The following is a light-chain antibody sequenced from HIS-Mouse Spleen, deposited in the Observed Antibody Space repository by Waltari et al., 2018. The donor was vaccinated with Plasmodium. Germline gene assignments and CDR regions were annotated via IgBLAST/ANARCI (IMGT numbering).Light chain of an antibody. Sequence: EIVMTQSPATLSVSPGERATLSCRASPSGSSDLAWYQQKPGQAPRLLIYGASTRATGIPARFSGSGSETEFTLTISSKQSEDFAVYYCQQYNNWPPTWTFGQGTKVEIK. CDR3: QQYNNWPPTWT. CDR1: PSGSSD. J-gene: IGKJ1*01. V-gene: IGKV3-15*01. CDR2: GAS.